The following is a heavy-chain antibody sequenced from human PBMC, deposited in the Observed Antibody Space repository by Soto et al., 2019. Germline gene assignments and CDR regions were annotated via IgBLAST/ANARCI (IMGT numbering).Heavy chain of an antibody. J-gene: IGHJ4*02. CDR1: GYTFTSYA. Sequence: QVQLVQSGAEVKKPGASVKVSCKASGYTFTSYAMHWVRQAPGQRLEWVGWINAGNGNTQYSQKFQGRVTITRDTSASTAYMELNSLRSEDTAVYYCARDGDVLQFLEWLSGFDYWGQGTLVTVSS. CDR2: INAGNGNT. V-gene: IGHV1-3*01. D-gene: IGHD3-3*01. CDR3: ARDGDVLQFLEWLSGFDY.